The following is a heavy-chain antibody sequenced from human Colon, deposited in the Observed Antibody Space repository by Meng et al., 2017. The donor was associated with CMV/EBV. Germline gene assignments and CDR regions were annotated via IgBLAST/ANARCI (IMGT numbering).Heavy chain of an antibody. D-gene: IGHD2-2*01. CDR3: ARDLSVQYQLPETDY. J-gene: IGHJ4*02. CDR2: ITPILGKA. CDR1: GGTFSSFA. V-gene: IGHV1-69*05. Sequence: SVKVSCKAFGGTFSSFAINWVRLAPGQGLDWMGGITPILGKANYAQKFQDRVTISTDESTNTAYMELSSLRSEDTAVYYCARDLSVQYQLPETDYWGQGTLVTVSS.